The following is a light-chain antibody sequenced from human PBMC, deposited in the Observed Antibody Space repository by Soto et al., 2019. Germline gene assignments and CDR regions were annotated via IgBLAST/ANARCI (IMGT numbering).Light chain of an antibody. CDR1: QSVSSN. J-gene: IGKJ2*01. CDR2: GAS. Sequence: EIVMTQSPATLSVSPGERATLSCRASQSVSSNLAWYQQKPGQAHRLLIYGASTRATGIPARFSGSWSGTEFTLTISSLQSEDFTIYYCQQYNNWPFTFGQGTKLEIK. V-gene: IGKV3-15*01. CDR3: QQYNNWPFT.